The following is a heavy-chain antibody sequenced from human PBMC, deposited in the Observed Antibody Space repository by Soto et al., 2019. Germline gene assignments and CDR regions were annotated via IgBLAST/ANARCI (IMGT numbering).Heavy chain of an antibody. D-gene: IGHD3-3*01. CDR3: ARTLFWSGYYPTYFDY. CDR1: GFTFSSYW. J-gene: IGHJ4*02. CDR2: IKQDGSEK. Sequence: LRLSCAACGFTFSSYWMSWVRQAPGKGLEWVANIKQDGSEKYYVDSVKGRFTISRDNAKNSLYLQMNSLRAEDTAVYYCARTLFWSGYYPTYFDYWGQGTLVTVSS. V-gene: IGHV3-7*03.